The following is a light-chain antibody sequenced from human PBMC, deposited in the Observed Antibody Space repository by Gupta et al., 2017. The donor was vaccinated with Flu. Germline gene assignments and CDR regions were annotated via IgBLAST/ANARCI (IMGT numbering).Light chain of an antibody. CDR1: SSDVGGYSY. V-gene: IGLV2-14*01. CDR2: EVT. Sequence: QSTLTQPASVSVSPGQSITISCTGTSSDVGGYSYVSWYQQHPCKAPTLMIYEVTDRPSGISNRFSGSKSGNTASLTISGLQAEDEADYFCASYTTTSTWLFGGGTKLTVL. CDR3: ASYTTTSTWL. J-gene: IGLJ3*02.